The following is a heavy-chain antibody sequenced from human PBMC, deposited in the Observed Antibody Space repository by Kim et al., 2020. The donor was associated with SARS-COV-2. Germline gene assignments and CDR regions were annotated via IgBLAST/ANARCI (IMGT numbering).Heavy chain of an antibody. CDR1: GGSISSYY. Sequence: SDTLSLTCTVSGGSISSYYWSWIRQPPGKGLEWIGYIYYSGSTNYNPSLKSRVTISVDTSKNQFSLKLSSVTAADTAVYYCARWELVGMDVWGQGTTVTVSS. CDR3: ARWELVGMDV. V-gene: IGHV4-59*13. D-gene: IGHD1-26*01. J-gene: IGHJ6*02. CDR2: IYYSGST.